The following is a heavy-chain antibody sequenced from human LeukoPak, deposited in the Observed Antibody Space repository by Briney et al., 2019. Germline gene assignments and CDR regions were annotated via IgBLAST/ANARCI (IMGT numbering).Heavy chain of an antibody. CDR1: GFTFSDYY. CDR2: ISSSSSYI. V-gene: IGHV3-11*06. Sequence: KPGGSLRLSCAASGFTFSDYYMSWIRQAPGKGLEWVSSISSSSSYIYYADSVRGRFTISRDNAKNSLFLQMNSLRGEDTAVYYCARDRTFIVATIPFDYWGQGTLVTVSS. D-gene: IGHD5-12*01. J-gene: IGHJ4*02. CDR3: ARDRTFIVATIPFDY.